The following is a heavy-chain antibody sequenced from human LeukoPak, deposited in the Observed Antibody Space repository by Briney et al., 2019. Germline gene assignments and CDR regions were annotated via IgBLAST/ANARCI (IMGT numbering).Heavy chain of an antibody. CDR1: GGTFSSYA. D-gene: IGHD4-17*01. CDR3: ARAQSVGYYGAFDY. Sequence: SVKVSCKASGGTFSSYAISWVRQAPGQGPEWMGGIIPIFGTANYAQKFQGRVTITADESMSTAYMELSSLRSEDTAVYYCARAQSVGYYGAFDYWGQGTLVTVSS. V-gene: IGHV1-69*13. J-gene: IGHJ4*02. CDR2: IIPIFGTA.